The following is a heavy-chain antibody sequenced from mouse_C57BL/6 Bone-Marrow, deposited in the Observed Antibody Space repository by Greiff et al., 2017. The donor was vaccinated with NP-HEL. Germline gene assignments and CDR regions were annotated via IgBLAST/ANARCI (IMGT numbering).Heavy chain of an antibody. CDR1: GYTFTDYY. V-gene: IGHV1-76*01. CDR3: ARRGDYYGSSAYAMDY. D-gene: IGHD1-1*01. CDR2: IYPGSGNT. Sequence: QVQLQQSGAELVRPGASVKLSCKASGYTFTDYYINWVKQRPGQGLEWIARIYPGSGNTYYNEKFKGKATLTAEKSSSTAYMQLSSLTSEDSAVYFCARRGDYYGSSAYAMDYWGQGTSVTVSS. J-gene: IGHJ4*01.